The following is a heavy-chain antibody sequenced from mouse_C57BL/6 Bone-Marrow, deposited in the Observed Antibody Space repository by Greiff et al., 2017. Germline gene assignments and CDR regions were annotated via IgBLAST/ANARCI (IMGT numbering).Heavy chain of an antibody. V-gene: IGHV6-6*01. CDR2: IRNKANNHAT. CDR3: TRPSITTKGYYFDC. CDR1: GFTFSDAW. D-gene: IGHD1-1*01. Sequence: EVKVEESGGGLVQPGGSMKLSCAASGFTFSDAWMDWVRQSPEKGLEWVAEIRNKANNHATYYAESVKGRFTISRDDSKSSVYLQMNSLRAEDTGIYYCTRPSITTKGYYFDCWGQGTTLTVSS. J-gene: IGHJ2*01.